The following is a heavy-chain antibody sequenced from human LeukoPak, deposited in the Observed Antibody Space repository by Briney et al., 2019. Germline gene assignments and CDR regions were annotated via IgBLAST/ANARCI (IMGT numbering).Heavy chain of an antibody. CDR1: GFTFSSYA. V-gene: IGHV3-30*04. CDR2: ISYDGSNK. D-gene: IGHD3-9*01. J-gene: IGHJ4*02. Sequence: PGRSLRLSCTASGFTFSSYAMHWDRQAPGKGLAWVAVISYDGSNKYYADSVKGRFTISRDNSKNTLYLQMNSLRAEDTAVYYCARGRYFDWLSDYWGQGTLVTVSS. CDR3: ARGRYFDWLSDY.